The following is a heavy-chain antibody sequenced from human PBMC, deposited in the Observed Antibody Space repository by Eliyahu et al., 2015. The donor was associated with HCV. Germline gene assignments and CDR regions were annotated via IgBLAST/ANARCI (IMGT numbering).Heavy chain of an antibody. CDR3: ARVVSGRELTPTDY. D-gene: IGHD1-26*01. Sequence: EVQLVESGGGLVQPGGSLRLSCAASGFTFSTYWIHWVRQAPGKGLVLVSRISGDGSITNYADSVKGRFSISRDNAKNTLYLQMNSLRAEDTAVYYCARVVSGRELTPTDYWGQGTLVTVSS. CDR2: ISGDGSIT. V-gene: IGHV3-74*01. CDR1: GFTFSTYW. J-gene: IGHJ4*02.